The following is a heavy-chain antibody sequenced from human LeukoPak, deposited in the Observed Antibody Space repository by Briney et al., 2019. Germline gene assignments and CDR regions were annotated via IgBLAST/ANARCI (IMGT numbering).Heavy chain of an antibody. CDR1: GFTFSSYS. CDR3: ARVGPLWFGELFTPLPYYYYYGMDV. Sequence: GGSLRLSCAASGFTFSSYSMNWVRQAPGKGLEWVSYISSSSSTIYYADSVKGRFTISRDNAKNSLYLQMNTLRDEDTAVYYCARVGPLWFGELFTPLPYYYYYGMDVWGQGTTVTVSS. J-gene: IGHJ6*02. D-gene: IGHD3-10*01. CDR2: ISSSSSTI. V-gene: IGHV3-48*02.